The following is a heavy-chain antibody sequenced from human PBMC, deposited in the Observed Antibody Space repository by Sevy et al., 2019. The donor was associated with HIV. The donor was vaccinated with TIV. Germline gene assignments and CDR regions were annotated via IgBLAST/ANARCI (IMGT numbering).Heavy chain of an antibody. CDR3: AKVFAGMVRGVITPRYWDYYYYMDV. J-gene: IGHJ6*03. Sequence: GGSLRLSCAASGFTFSSYAMSWVRQAPGKGLEWVSAISGSGGSTYYADSVKGRFTISRDNSKNTLYLQMNSLRPGDTAVYYCAKVFAGMVRGVITPRYWDYYYYMDVWGKGTTVTVSS. CDR2: ISGSGGST. CDR1: GFTFSSYA. V-gene: IGHV3-23*01. D-gene: IGHD3-10*01.